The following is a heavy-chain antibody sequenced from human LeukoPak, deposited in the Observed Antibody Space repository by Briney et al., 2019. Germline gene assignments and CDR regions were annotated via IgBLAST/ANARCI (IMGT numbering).Heavy chain of an antibody. Sequence: GESLKISCKGSGYTFDIYWIGWVRQMPGKGLEWMGIIYPRDSDTRYSPSFHGQVTISADKSISTAYLQWNSLKASDTAMYYCARHIQGYSVDYWGQGTLVTVSS. CDR1: GYTFDIYW. V-gene: IGHV5-51*01. CDR3: ARHIQGYSVDY. CDR2: IYPRDSDT. D-gene: IGHD5-18*01. J-gene: IGHJ4*02.